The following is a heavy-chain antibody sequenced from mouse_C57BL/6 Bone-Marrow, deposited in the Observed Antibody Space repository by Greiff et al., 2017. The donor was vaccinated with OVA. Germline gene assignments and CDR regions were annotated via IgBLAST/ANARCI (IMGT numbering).Heavy chain of an antibody. CDR3: ASPYYGNSAWFAY. Sequence: QVQLKQSGPGLVQPSQSLSITCTVSGFSLTSYGVHWVRQSPGKGLEWLGVIWSGGSTDYNAAFISRLSISKDNSKSQVFFKMNSLQADDTAIYYCASPYYGNSAWFAYWGQGTLVTVSA. CDR2: IWSGGST. V-gene: IGHV2-2*01. D-gene: IGHD2-1*01. J-gene: IGHJ3*01. CDR1: GFSLTSYG.